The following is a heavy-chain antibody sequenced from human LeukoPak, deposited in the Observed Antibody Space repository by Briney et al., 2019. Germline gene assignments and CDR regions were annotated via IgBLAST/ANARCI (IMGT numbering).Heavy chain of an antibody. Sequence: ASVKVSCKTSGYTFTGYYIHWVRQSPGQGLEWMGWINPNIGGTDYSQNFQGRVTMTRDTSINTAYMELSRLRSDDTAVYYCARSRDTNSYPPYYYYYMDVWGKGTTVTVSS. CDR2: INPNIGGT. V-gene: IGHV1-2*02. CDR1: GYTFTGYY. CDR3: ARSRDTNSYPPYYYYYMDV. J-gene: IGHJ6*03. D-gene: IGHD1-1*01.